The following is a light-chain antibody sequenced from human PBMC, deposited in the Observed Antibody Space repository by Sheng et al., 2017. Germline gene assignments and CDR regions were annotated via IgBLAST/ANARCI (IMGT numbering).Light chain of an antibody. CDR1: SSDVGGYNY. CDR3: SSYTSSYTVI. V-gene: IGLV2-14*03. J-gene: IGLJ2*01. Sequence: QSALTQPASVSGSPGQSITISCTGTSSDVGGYNYVSWYQQHPGKAPKLMIYDVSDRPSGVSDRFSGSKSGNTASLTISGLHAEDEADYYCSSYTSSYTVIFGGGSKLTVL. CDR2: DVS.